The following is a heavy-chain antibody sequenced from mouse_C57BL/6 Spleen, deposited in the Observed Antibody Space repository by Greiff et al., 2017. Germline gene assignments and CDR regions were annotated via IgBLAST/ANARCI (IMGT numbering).Heavy chain of an antibody. CDR3: ARGGDYDYDWFAY. CDR2: ISSGGSYT. Sequence: EVKLVESGGDLVKPGGSLKLSCAASGFTFSSYGMSWVRQTPDKRLEWVATISSGGSYTYYPDSVKGRFTISRDNAKNTLYLQMSSLKSEDTAMYYCARGGDYDYDWFAYWGQGTLVTVSA. CDR1: GFTFSSYG. V-gene: IGHV5-6*01. D-gene: IGHD2-4*01. J-gene: IGHJ3*01.